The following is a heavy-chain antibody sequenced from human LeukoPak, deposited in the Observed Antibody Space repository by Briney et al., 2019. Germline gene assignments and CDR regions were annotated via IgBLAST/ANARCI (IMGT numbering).Heavy chain of an antibody. CDR3: ASRGHYTYYFDF. CDR2: IYYSGST. J-gene: IGHJ4*02. V-gene: IGHV4-59*08. CDR1: GGSISSYY. D-gene: IGHD3-3*01. Sequence: SESLSLTCTVSGGSISSYYWSWIRQPPGKGLEWIGYIYYSGSTNYNPSLKSRVTISVDTSKNQFSLNLSSVTAADTAVYYCASRGHYTYYFDFWGQGTLVTVSS.